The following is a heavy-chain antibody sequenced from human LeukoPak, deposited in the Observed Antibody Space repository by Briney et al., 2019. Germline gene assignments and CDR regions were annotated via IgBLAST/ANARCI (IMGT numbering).Heavy chain of an antibody. D-gene: IGHD6-13*01. V-gene: IGHV4-30-4*01. Sequence: TLSLTCTVSSGSISSGDYYWSWIRQPPGTGLEWIGYIYYSGSTYYNPSLKSRVTISLDTSKNHFSLKLSSVTAADTAVYYCASQAIAAAGMYYYYGMDVWGQGTTVTVSS. CDR2: IYYSGST. CDR1: SGSISSGDYY. J-gene: IGHJ6*02. CDR3: ASQAIAAAGMYYYYGMDV.